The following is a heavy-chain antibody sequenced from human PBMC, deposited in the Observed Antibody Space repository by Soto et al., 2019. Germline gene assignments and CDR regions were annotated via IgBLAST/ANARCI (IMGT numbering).Heavy chain of an antibody. Sequence: SETLSLTCTVSGGSISSSSYYWGWIRQPPGKGLEWIGSIYYSGSTYYNPSLKSRVTISVDTSKNQFSLKLSSVTAADTAVYYCARAITDYFDYWGQGTLVTVS. V-gene: IGHV4-39*07. J-gene: IGHJ4*02. CDR1: GGSISSSSYY. D-gene: IGHD3-10*01. CDR3: ARAITDYFDY. CDR2: IYYSGST.